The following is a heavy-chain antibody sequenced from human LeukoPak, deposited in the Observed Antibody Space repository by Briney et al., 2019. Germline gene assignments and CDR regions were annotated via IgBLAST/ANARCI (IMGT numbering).Heavy chain of an antibody. CDR3: AIVRGSGSYYSYYFDY. D-gene: IGHD1-26*01. J-gene: IGHJ4*02. Sequence: LAGGSLRLSCAASGFIFNSYAMSWVRQAPGKGLEWVSTISGSGDSTYYADSVKGRFIISRDNSKNTLYLQMNSLRAEDTAVYSCAIVRGSGSYYSYYFDYWGQGTLVTVSS. V-gene: IGHV3-23*01. CDR1: GFIFNSYA. CDR2: ISGSGDST.